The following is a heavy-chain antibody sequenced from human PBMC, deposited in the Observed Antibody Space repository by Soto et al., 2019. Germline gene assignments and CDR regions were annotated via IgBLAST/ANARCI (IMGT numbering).Heavy chain of an antibody. CDR2: MSYDGSTK. D-gene: IGHD2-2*01. Sequence: QVQLVESGGGVVQPGRSLRLSCAASGFSFSSYAMHWVRQAPGKGLEWVAVMSYDGSTKYYGDSVRGRFTISRDNSQNTLYLQLNSLRADDTAVYYCTRDFGTVLYCSATTCMRGMDVWGQGITVTVSS. V-gene: IGHV3-30-3*01. CDR3: TRDFGTVLYCSATTCMRGMDV. J-gene: IGHJ6*02. CDR1: GFSFSSYA.